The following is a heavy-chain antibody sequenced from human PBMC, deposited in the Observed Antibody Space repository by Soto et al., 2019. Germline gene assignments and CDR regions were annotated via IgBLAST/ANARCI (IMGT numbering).Heavy chain of an antibody. J-gene: IGHJ6*03. CDR1: GYTFTSYD. V-gene: IGHV1-18*01. D-gene: IGHD2-2*01. CDR3: ARGVFAPAAHYYYYYMDV. CDR2: ISAYNGNT. Sequence: ASVKVSCKASGYTFTSYDLTWVRQAPGQGLEWMGWISAYNGNTSYAQKLQGRVTMTTDTSTSTAYMELTSLRSDDTAVYYCARGVFAPAAHYYYYYMDVWGKGTTVTVS.